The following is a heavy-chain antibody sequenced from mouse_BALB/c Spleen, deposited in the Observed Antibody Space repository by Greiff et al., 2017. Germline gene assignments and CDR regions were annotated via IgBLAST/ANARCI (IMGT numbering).Heavy chain of an antibody. CDR3: ARGELGLGFAY. D-gene: IGHD3-1*01. Sequence: QVQLQQSGAELVRPGASVTLSCKASGYTFTDYEMHWVKQTPVHGLEWIGAIDPETGGTAYNQKFKGKATLTADKSSSTAYMELRSLTSEDSAVYYCARGELGLGFAYWGQGTLVTVSA. CDR1: GYTFTDYE. V-gene: IGHV1-15*01. CDR2: IDPETGGT. J-gene: IGHJ3*01.